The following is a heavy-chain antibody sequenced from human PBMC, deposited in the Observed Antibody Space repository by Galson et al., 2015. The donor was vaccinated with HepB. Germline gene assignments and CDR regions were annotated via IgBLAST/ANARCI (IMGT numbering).Heavy chain of an antibody. CDR3: AKDPMYSSGDYGMDV. CDR2: ISVSGDST. CDR1: GFTFSSFS. D-gene: IGHD6-19*01. Sequence: SLRLSCAASGFTFSSFSMSWVRQAPGKGLEWVSGISVSGDSTYYADSLKGRFTISRDNPKNTLYLQMNNLTAEDTAVYYCAKDPMYSSGDYGMDVWGQGTTVTVSS. V-gene: IGHV3-23*01. J-gene: IGHJ6*02.